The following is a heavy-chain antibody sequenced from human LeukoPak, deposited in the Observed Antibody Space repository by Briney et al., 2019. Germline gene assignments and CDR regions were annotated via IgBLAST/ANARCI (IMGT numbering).Heavy chain of an antibody. D-gene: IGHD6-6*01. CDR3: ARGSSFHNY. J-gene: IGHJ4*02. CDR2: INGNGGSR. Sequence: GGSLRLSCAASGFIFEDYGMTWVRQAPGKGLEWVSGINGNGGSRGYEASVERRFTISRDNANNSLYLQMNSLRAEDTALYYCARGSSFHNYWGQGTLVTVSS. CDR1: GFIFEDYG. V-gene: IGHV3-20*04.